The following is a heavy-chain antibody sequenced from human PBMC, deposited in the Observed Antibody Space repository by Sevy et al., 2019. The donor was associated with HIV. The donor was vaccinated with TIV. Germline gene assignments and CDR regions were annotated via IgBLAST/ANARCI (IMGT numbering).Heavy chain of an antibody. V-gene: IGHV3-73*01. J-gene: IGHJ4*02. D-gene: IGHD2-15*01. Sequence: GGSLRLSCAASGFTFSGSAMHWVRQASGKGLEWVGRIRSKANSYATAYAASVKGRFTISRDDSKNTAYLQMNSLKTEDTAMYYCTRGGKGYCSGGSCYSTTNDYWGQGTLVTVSS. CDR1: GFTFSGSA. CDR2: IRSKANSYAT. CDR3: TRGGKGYCSGGSCYSTTNDY.